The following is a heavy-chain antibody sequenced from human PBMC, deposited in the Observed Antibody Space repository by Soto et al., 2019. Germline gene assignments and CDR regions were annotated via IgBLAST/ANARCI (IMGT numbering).Heavy chain of an antibody. Sequence: GGSLRLSCAASGFTFSSYGMHWVRQAPGKGLEWVAVISYDGSNKYYADSVKGRFTISRDNSKNTLYLKMNSLRAEDTAVYYCACNSVELGYCSGGSCYYPWHWYFDLWGRGTLVTVSS. CDR3: ACNSVELGYCSGGSCYYPWHWYFDL. D-gene: IGHD2-15*01. J-gene: IGHJ2*01. V-gene: IGHV3-30*03. CDR1: GFTFSSYG. CDR2: ISYDGSNK.